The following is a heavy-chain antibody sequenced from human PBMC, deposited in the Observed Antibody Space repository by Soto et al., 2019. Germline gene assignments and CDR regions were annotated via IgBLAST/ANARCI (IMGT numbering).Heavy chain of an antibody. V-gene: IGHV4-34*01. CDR1: GGSFRGYY. CDR3: ARGAAAGRFDY. CDR2: INHSGGT. D-gene: IGHD6-13*01. J-gene: IGHJ4*02. Sequence: XETLSLTVAVHGGSFRGYYGSWIRQPPGKGLGWIGEINHSGGTNYNPSLKSRVSISVDASKNQFSLQLTSVTAADTAVYYCARGAAAGRFDYWGQGTLVTVSS.